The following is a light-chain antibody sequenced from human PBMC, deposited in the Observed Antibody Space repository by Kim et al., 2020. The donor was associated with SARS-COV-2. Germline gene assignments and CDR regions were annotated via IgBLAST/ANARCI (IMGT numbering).Light chain of an antibody. V-gene: IGLV3-19*01. J-gene: IGLJ3*02. Sequence: SSELTQDPAVSVALGQTVRITCQGDSLRNYYATWYQQKPGQAPVLVIYGKNNRPSGIPDRFSGSSSGNTASLTITGAQAEDEADYYCKSRDSSGNQWVFG. CDR2: GKN. CDR1: SLRNYY. CDR3: KSRDSSGNQWV.